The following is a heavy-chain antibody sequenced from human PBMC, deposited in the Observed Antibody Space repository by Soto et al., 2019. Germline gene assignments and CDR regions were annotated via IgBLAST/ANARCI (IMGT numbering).Heavy chain of an antibody. D-gene: IGHD4-17*01. J-gene: IGHJ4*02. CDR2: ISYDGSNK. CDR3: ATQYAYGDSTWPFDY. Sequence: PVGSLSLSCAASGFTFSSYAMHWVRQAPGKGLEWVAVISYDGSNKYYADSVKGRFTISRDNSKNTLYLQMNSLRAEDTAVYYCATQYAYGDSTWPFDYWGQGTLVTVSS. CDR1: GFTFSSYA. V-gene: IGHV3-30-3*01.